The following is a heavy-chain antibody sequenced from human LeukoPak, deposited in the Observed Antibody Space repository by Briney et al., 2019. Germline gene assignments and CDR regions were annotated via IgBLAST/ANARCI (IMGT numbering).Heavy chain of an antibody. Sequence: SETLSLTCAVYGGSFSGYYWSWIRQPPGKGLEWIGEINHSGSTNYNPSLKSRVTISVDTSKNQFSLKLSSVTAADTAVYYCATSYSSGNFDYLGQGTLVTVSS. CDR3: ATSYSSGNFDY. J-gene: IGHJ4*02. V-gene: IGHV4-34*01. D-gene: IGHD3-22*01. CDR1: GGSFSGYY. CDR2: INHSGST.